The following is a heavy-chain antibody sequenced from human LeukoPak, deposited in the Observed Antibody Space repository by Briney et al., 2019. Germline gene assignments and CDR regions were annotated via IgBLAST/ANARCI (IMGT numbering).Heavy chain of an antibody. CDR2: IKQDGSEK. J-gene: IGHJ4*02. V-gene: IGHV3-7*01. CDR3: AKVGLTVTTILDYFDY. D-gene: IGHD4-11*01. Sequence: GGSLRLSCAASGFTFSSYWMSWVRQAPGKGLEWVANIKQDGSEKYYVDSVKGRFTISRDNSKNTLYLQMNSLRTEDTAVYYCAKVGLTVTTILDYFDYWGQGTLVTVSS. CDR1: GFTFSSYW.